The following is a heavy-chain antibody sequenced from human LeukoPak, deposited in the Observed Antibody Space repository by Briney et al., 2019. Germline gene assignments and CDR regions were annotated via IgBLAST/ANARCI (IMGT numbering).Heavy chain of an antibody. D-gene: IGHD3-3*01. J-gene: IGHJ5*02. CDR1: GGSFSGYY. CDR3: ARRGLRFLESVKYSWFDP. Sequence: PSEALSLTCAVYGGSFSGYYWTWIRQPPGKGLEWIGEINHSGSTNYNPSLKSRVTISVDTSKSQFSLKLSSATAADTAIYFCARRGLRFLESVKYSWFDPWGQGTLVTASS. V-gene: IGHV4-34*01. CDR2: INHSGST.